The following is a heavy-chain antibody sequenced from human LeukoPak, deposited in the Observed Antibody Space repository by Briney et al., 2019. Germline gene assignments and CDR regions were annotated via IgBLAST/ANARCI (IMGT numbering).Heavy chain of an antibody. Sequence: SETLSLTCTVSGGSISSGGYYWSWIRQHPGKGLEWIGYIYYSGSTYYNPSLKSRVTISVDTSKNQFSLKLSSVTAADTAVYYCAKLTPYYYDSSGYRRSPWFDPWGQGTLVTVSS. CDR2: IYYSGST. J-gene: IGHJ5*02. CDR1: GGSISSGGYY. V-gene: IGHV4-31*03. D-gene: IGHD3-22*01. CDR3: AKLTPYYYDSSGYRRSPWFDP.